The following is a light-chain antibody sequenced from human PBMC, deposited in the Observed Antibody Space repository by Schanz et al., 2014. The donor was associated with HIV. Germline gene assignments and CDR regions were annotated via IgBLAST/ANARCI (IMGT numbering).Light chain of an antibody. Sequence: QSALTQPASVSGSPGQSITISCTGTNSDVGSYNLVSWYQQHPGKAPKLMISEVSKRPSGVSNRFSGSKSGNTASLTISGLQAEDEADYYCSSKATGGRAPFVFGGGTKLTVL. CDR2: EVS. CDR1: NSDVGSYNL. J-gene: IGLJ1*01. CDR3: SSKATGGRAPFV. V-gene: IGLV2-23*02.